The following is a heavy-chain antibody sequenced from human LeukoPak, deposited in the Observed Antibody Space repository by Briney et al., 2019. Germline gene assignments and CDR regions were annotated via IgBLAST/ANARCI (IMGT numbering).Heavy chain of an antibody. CDR3: ARYYGDYGNHDAFDI. CDR1: GGTFSSYA. CDR2: INPSGGST. V-gene: IGHV1-46*01. D-gene: IGHD4-17*01. J-gene: IGHJ3*02. Sequence: ASVKVSRKASGGTFSSYAISSVRQAPGQGLEWMGIINPSGGSTSYAQKFQGRVTMTRDTSISTAYMELSRLRSDDTAVYYCARYYGDYGNHDAFDIWGQGTRVTVSS.